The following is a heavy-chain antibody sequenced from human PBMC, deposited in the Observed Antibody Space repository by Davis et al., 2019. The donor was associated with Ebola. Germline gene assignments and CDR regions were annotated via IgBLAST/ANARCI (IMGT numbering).Heavy chain of an antibody. J-gene: IGHJ3*02. CDR3: ARDGYNYIALDI. CDR2: ISYDSSSD. D-gene: IGHD5-24*01. V-gene: IGHV3-30*03. Sequence: PGGSLRLSCVGSGFSFNNFALHWVRQAPGRGLEWVALISYDSSSDDYVGSVKGRFTISRDNSKNTLYLQMDGLTTADTAVYYCARDGYNYIALDIWGRGTMVTVSS. CDR1: GFSFNNFA.